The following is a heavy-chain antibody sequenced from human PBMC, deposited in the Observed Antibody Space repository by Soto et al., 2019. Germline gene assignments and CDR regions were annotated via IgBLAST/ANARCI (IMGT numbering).Heavy chain of an antibody. Sequence: QLQLQESGPGLVKPSETLSLTCTVSGGSIGSSDYSWGWIRQPPGKGLEWIGSLYYGGNTYFNPPLKSRVAMSVDTSKNQFSLKLSSVTAADTAVYYWVRRESSGWYSGIDAFDIWGQGTMVTVSS. D-gene: IGHD6-19*01. CDR2: LYYGGNT. CDR3: VRRESSGWYSGIDAFDI. J-gene: IGHJ3*02. CDR1: GGSIGSSDYS. V-gene: IGHV4-39*01.